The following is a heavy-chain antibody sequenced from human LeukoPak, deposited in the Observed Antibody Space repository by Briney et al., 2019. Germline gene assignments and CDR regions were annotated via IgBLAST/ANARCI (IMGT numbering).Heavy chain of an antibody. CDR2: ISAYNGNT. V-gene: IGHV1-18*01. CDR1: GYTFTSYG. Sequence: GASVKVSCKASGYTFTSYGISWVRQAPGQGLEWMGWISAYNGNTNYAQKLQGRVTMTTDTSTSTAYMELRSLRSDDTAVYYCASFKDVAAAGIPHLGAFDIWGQGTMVTVSS. J-gene: IGHJ3*02. D-gene: IGHD6-13*01. CDR3: ASFKDVAAAGIPHLGAFDI.